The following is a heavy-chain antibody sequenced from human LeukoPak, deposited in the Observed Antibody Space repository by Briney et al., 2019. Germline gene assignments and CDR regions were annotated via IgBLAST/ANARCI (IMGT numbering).Heavy chain of an antibody. J-gene: IGHJ4*02. CDR2: IIPILGIA. CDR3: ARGFIVVVPAATYDY. V-gene: IGHV1-69*04. Sequence: SVKVSCKASGGTFSSYAISWVRQAPGQGLEWMGRIIPILGIANYAQKFQGRVTITADKSTSTAYMELSSLRSEDTAVYYCARGFIVVVPAATYDYWGQGTLVTVSS. D-gene: IGHD2-2*01. CDR1: GGTFSSYA.